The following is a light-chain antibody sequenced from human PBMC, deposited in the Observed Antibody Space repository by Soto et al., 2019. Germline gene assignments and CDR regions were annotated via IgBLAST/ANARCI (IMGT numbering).Light chain of an antibody. V-gene: IGKV3-15*01. CDR1: QSVSSN. Sequence: DIVMTQSPATLSVSPGERATLSCRASQSVSSNLAWYQQKPGQAPRLLIYGASTRATGIPARFSGSGSGTEFTLTISSLQSEYFAVYYCQQYNNWPGTFGQGTKVEIK. CDR3: QQYNNWPGT. CDR2: GAS. J-gene: IGKJ1*01.